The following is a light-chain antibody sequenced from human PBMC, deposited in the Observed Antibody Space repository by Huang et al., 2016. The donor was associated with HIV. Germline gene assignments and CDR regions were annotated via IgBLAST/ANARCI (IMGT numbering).Light chain of an antibody. CDR2: GAS. CDR3: QQYNNWPQVT. J-gene: IGKJ4*01. V-gene: IGKV3-15*01. CDR1: QSVSSK. Sequence: EVVMTQSPVTLSVSPGERATLSCRASQSVSSKLACYQQKPGQAPRLLIYGASSRAIGISTRFSGSGSGTEFTLTISSLQSEDFAVYYCQQYNNWPQVTFGGGTKVEIK.